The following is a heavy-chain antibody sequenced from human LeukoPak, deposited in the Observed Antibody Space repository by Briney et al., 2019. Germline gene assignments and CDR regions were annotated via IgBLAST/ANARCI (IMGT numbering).Heavy chain of an antibody. V-gene: IGHV3-30*02. CDR3: AKDTIVVVPAAILDY. J-gene: IGHJ4*02. D-gene: IGHD2-2*02. CDR2: IRYDGSNK. Sequence: AGGSLRLSCAASGFTFSSYGMHWVRQAPGKGLEGVAFIRYDGSNKYYADYVKGRFTISRDNSKNTLYLQMNSLRAEDTAVYYCAKDTIVVVPAAILDYWGQGTLVTVSS. CDR1: GFTFSSYG.